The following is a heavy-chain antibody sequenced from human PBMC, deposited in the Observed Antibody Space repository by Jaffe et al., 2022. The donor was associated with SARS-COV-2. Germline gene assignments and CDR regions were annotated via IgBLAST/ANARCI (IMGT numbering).Heavy chain of an antibody. J-gene: IGHJ6*03. V-gene: IGHV4-34*01. CDR1: GGSFSGYY. CDR2: INHSGST. CDR3: ARGLYYYGSGSYPHYYYYYYYMDV. Sequence: QVQLQQWGAGLLKPSETLSLTCAVYGGSFSGYYWSWIRQPPGKGLEWIGEINHSGSTNYNPSLKSRVTISVDTSKNQFSLKLSSVTAADTAVYYCARGLYYYGSGSYPHYYYYYYYMDVWGKGTTVTVSS. D-gene: IGHD3-10*01.